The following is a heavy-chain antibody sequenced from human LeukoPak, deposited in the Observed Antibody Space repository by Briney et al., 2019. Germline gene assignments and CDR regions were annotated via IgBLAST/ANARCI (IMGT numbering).Heavy chain of an antibody. J-gene: IGHJ3*02. V-gene: IGHV4-59*06. D-gene: IGHD2-21*02. CDR3: ARDVVVTSSPDAFDI. CDR1: GGSINSYY. Sequence: SETLSLTCTVSGGSINSYYWSWIRQPPGKGLEWIGYISNSGTTSYNPSLKSRVSISVDTSNNQFSLRLSSVTAADTAVYYCARDVVVTSSPDAFDIWGQGTMVTVSS. CDR2: ISNSGTT.